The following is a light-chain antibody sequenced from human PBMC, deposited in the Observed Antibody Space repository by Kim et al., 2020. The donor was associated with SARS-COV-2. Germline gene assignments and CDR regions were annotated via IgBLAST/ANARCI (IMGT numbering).Light chain of an antibody. Sequence: GQSVAISCTGTSSDGGGYNYVSWYQQHPDKAPELIIYDVTKRPSGVPDRFSGSKSGNTASLTISGLQAEDEADYYCCSFAGTYTYVFGTGTKVTVL. J-gene: IGLJ1*01. CDR1: SSDGGGYNY. CDR3: CSFAGTYTYV. V-gene: IGLV2-11*01. CDR2: DVT.